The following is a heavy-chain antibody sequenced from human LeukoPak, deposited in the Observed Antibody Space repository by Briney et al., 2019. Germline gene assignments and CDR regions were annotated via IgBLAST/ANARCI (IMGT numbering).Heavy chain of an antibody. Sequence: ASVQVSCKASGYTFSNFGFSWVRQAPGQGLEWMGWISGNSDNPNYGQKFQGRLTVTTNSTTSTAYMELRNLRSDDTAVYYCARDGTSTDDYWGQGTLVTVSS. CDR1: GYTFSNFG. D-gene: IGHD2-2*01. CDR2: ISGNSDNP. CDR3: ARDGTSTDDY. V-gene: IGHV1-18*01. J-gene: IGHJ4*02.